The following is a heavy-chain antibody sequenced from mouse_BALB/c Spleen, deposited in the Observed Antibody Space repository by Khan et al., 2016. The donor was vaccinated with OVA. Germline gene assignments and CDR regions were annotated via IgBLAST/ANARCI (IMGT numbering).Heavy chain of an antibody. J-gene: IGHJ4*01. CDR1: GFSVSSYN. V-gene: IGHV2-6-4*01. CDR3: ARAYYRYDGDYAMDY. Sequence: QVQLKESGPGLVAPSQSLSITCTVSGFSVSSYNIHWIRQAPGKGLEWLGMIWGGGGTDYNPNLKSRLNISKDNSKSQVFLKMNSLQTDDTAMYYCARAYYRYDGDYAMDYWGQGTSVTVSS. D-gene: IGHD2-14*01. CDR2: IWGGGGT.